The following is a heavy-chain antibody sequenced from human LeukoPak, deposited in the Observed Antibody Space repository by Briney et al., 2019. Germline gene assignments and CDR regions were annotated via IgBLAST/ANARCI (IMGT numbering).Heavy chain of an antibody. CDR2: IHYSGST. D-gene: IGHD3-22*01. J-gene: IGHJ4*02. CDR1: GGSISSHY. Sequence: PSETLSLTCTVSGGSISSHYWSWIRQPPGKGLEWIGYIHYSGSTSYNPSLKSRVTISRDTSKNQFSLKLNSVTAADMAVYYCARKHPSGYEDYWGQGTLVTVSS. CDR3: ARKHPSGYEDY. V-gene: IGHV4-59*08.